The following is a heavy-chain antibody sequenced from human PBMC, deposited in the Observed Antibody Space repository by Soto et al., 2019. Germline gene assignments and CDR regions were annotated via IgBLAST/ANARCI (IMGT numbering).Heavy chain of an antibody. V-gene: IGHV3-23*01. CDR1: GFTFTTYA. CDR3: AKDRLSTGSDLDY. Sequence: PEGALRLSCAASGFTFTTYAMSWVRQGPGKVLAWVSGISGSGGSTYYADSVKGRLTISTDNSKNTLFLQINSLRAENTAVSYCAKDRLSTGSDLDYGGQGTLVTVSS. CDR2: ISGSGGST. D-gene: IGHD1-26*01. J-gene: IGHJ4*02.